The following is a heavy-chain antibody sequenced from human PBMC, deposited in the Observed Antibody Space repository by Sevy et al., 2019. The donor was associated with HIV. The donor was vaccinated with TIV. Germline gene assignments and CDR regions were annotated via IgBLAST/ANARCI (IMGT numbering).Heavy chain of an antibody. CDR2: FDPEDGET. CDR3: ATTKDYYASSGSPFDY. J-gene: IGHJ4*02. V-gene: IGHV1-24*01. D-gene: IGHD3-22*01. Sequence: ASVKVSCKVSGYTLTQLSMHWVRQAPGKGLEWMGSFDPEDGETRYAQKFQGRVTMTEDTSTDTAYMELRSLRSEDTAVYYCATTKDYYASSGSPFDYWGQGTLVTVSS. CDR1: GYTLTQLS.